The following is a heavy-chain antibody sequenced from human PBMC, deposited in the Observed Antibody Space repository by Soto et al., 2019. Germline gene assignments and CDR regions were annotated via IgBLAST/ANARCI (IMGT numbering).Heavy chain of an antibody. D-gene: IGHD2-2*01. CDR3: AHRAPAAAIEGGGYFDY. CDR2: IYWTDDK. Sequence: QITLKESGPTLVKPTQTLTLTCTFSGFSLTSSGVGVGWIRQPPGKALEWLAVIYWTDDKRYSPSLKSRLTRTKQTSKNQVVLTLANMDPVDTATYYCAHRAPAAAIEGGGYFDYWGQGTLVSVSS. CDR1: GFSLTSSGVG. J-gene: IGHJ4*02. V-gene: IGHV2-5*01.